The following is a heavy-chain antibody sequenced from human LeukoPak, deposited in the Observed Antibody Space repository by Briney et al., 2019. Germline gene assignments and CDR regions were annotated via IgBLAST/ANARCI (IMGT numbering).Heavy chain of an antibody. CDR1: GGSISSGGYY. CDR2: IYYSGST. V-gene: IGHV4-31*03. CDR3: ARAPERLSFCWFDP. D-gene: IGHD5-12*01. J-gene: IGHJ5*02. Sequence: SQTLSLTCTVSGGSISSGGYYWSWIRQHPGKGLEWIGYIYYSGSTYYNPSLKSRVTISVDTSKNQFSLKLSSVTAADTAVHYCARAPERLSFCWFDPWGQGTLVTVSS.